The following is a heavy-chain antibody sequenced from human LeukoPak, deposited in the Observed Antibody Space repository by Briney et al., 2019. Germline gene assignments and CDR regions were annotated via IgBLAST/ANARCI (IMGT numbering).Heavy chain of an antibody. CDR3: ARGRDGYNNY. CDR2: INHGGST. D-gene: IGHD5-24*01. J-gene: IGHJ4*02. Sequence: SQTLSLTCAVNGGSFSGYYWSWIRQPPGKGLEWIGEINHGGSTNCNPSLKNRVPISIDTSKNQFSLKLNSVTAADTAVYYCARGRDGYNNYWGQGTLVTVSS. V-gene: IGHV4-34*01. CDR1: GGSFSGYY.